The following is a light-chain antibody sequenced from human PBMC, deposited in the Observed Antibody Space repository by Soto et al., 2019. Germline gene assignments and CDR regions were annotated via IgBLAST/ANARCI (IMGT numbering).Light chain of an antibody. CDR3: QAWDSRTYV. CDR1: NLGNKY. CDR2: QDN. J-gene: IGLJ1*01. V-gene: IGLV3-1*01. Sequence: SYELTQPPSVSVSPGQTATITCSGDNLGNKYACWYQQKPGQSPVMVMSQDNKRPSGIPERFSGSNSGNTATLTISGTQAMDEADYYCQAWDSRTYVFGTGTKLTVL.